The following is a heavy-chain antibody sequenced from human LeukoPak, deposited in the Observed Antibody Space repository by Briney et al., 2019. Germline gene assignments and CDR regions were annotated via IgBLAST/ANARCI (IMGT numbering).Heavy chain of an antibody. CDR2: INPSDGIT. Sequence: GASVKVSCKASGYTFTSYYVHWVRQAPGRGLEWMGVINPSDGITSYAQKFQGRITMTRDTSTSTVYMELSSLRSEDTAVYYCARDKSITLYDFWSGHYRTWFDPWGQGSLVTVSS. CDR1: GYTFTSYY. V-gene: IGHV1-46*01. CDR3: ARDKSITLYDFWSGHYRTWFDP. D-gene: IGHD3-3*01. J-gene: IGHJ5*02.